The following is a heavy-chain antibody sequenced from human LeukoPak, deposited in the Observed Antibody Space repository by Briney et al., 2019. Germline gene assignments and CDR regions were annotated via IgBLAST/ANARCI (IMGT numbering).Heavy chain of an antibody. V-gene: IGHV3-33*06. D-gene: IGHD5-18*01. J-gene: IGHJ4*02. CDR1: GFTFSSYG. CDR2: IWYDGSNK. CDR3: AKDPSLYSYGSLHYFDY. Sequence: PGGSLSLSCAASGFTFSSYGMHWVRQAPGKGLEWVAVIWYDGSNKYYADSVKGRFTISRDNSKNTLYLQMNSLRAEDTAVYYCAKDPSLYSYGSLHYFDYWGQGTLVTVSS.